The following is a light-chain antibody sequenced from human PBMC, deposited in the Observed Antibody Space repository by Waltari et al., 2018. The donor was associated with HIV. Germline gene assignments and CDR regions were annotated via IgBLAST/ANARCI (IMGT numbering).Light chain of an antibody. Sequence: QTVVTQEPSLTVSPGGTVTLTCASSPGAVSSAYYPNWFQQKPGQAPRSLIYNTYNKRSWTPARFSGSLLGAKAALTLSGAQPEDEAEYYCLLYFGAGRPWVFGGGTTLTVL. CDR1: PGAVSSAYY. CDR3: LLYFGAGRPWV. J-gene: IGLJ3*02. CDR2: NTY. V-gene: IGLV7-43*01.